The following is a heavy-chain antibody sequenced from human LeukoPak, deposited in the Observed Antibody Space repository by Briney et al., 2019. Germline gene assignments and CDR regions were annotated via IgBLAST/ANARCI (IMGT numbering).Heavy chain of an antibody. Sequence: GGSLRLSCAASGFTFSSYSMNWVRQAPGKGLEWVSSISSSSSYIYYADSVKGRFTISRDSATNTLYLQMNSLRAEDTAIYYCVRDGEYSHGIDFDYWGQGTLVTVS. D-gene: IGHD5-18*01. V-gene: IGHV3-21*01. CDR1: GFTFSSYS. CDR3: VRDGEYSHGIDFDY. J-gene: IGHJ4*02. CDR2: ISSSSSYI.